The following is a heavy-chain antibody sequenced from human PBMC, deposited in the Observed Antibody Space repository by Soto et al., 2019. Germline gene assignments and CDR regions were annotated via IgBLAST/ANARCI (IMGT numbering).Heavy chain of an antibody. CDR1: GGSISSSSYY. J-gene: IGHJ3*02. CDR3: ARRLGSNAFDI. CDR2: IYYSGST. Sequence: QLQLQESGPGLVKPSETLSLTCTVSGGSISSSSYYWGWIRQPPGKGLEWIGSIYYSGSTYYNPSLKSRVTISVDTSKNQFSLKLSSVTAADTAVYYCARRLGSNAFDIWGQGTMVTLSS. D-gene: IGHD1-26*01. V-gene: IGHV4-39*01.